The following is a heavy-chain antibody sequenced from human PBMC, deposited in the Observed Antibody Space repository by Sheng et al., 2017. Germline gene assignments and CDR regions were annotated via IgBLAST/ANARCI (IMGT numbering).Heavy chain of an antibody. CDR2: IIPILGIA. Sequence: QVQLVQSGAEVKKPGSSVKVSCKASGGTFSSYTISWVRQAPGQGLEWMGRIIPILGIANYAQKFQGRVTITADKSTSTAYMELSSLRSEDTAVYYCARGVHNYYYYMDVWGKGTTVTVSS. J-gene: IGHJ6*03. V-gene: IGHV1-69*02. CDR1: GGTFSSYT. D-gene: IGHD3-10*01. CDR3: ARGVHNYYYYMDV.